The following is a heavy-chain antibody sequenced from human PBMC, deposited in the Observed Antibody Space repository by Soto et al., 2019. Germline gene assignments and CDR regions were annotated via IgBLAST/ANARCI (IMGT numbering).Heavy chain of an antibody. CDR1: GFTFTNAW. Sequence: XVSLGLSCAASGFTFTNAWMSGVRQAPGKGLEWVGRIKTKADGETTDYAAPVKGRFTISRDDSRNTLYLQMNSLKTEETAVYHCATETTMVREVITTYYYYYGMDVWGQGTTVTVSS. V-gene: IGHV3-15*01. D-gene: IGHD3-10*01. CDR3: ATETTMVREVITTYYYYYGMDV. J-gene: IGHJ6*02. CDR2: IKTKADGETT.